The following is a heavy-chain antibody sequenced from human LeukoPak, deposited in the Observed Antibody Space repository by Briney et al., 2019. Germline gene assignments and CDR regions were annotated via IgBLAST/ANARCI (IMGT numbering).Heavy chain of an antibody. D-gene: IGHD2-21*01. CDR3: AKDSVAYCGGDCYSLFDY. V-gene: IGHV3-66*01. CDR2: IYSGGST. Sequence: GGSLRLSCAASGFTVSSNYMSWVRQAPGKGLEWVSVIYSGGSTYYADSVKGRFTISRDNSKNTLYLQMNSLRAEDTAVYYCAKDSVAYCGGDCYSLFDYWGQGTLVTVSS. J-gene: IGHJ4*02. CDR1: GFTVSSNY.